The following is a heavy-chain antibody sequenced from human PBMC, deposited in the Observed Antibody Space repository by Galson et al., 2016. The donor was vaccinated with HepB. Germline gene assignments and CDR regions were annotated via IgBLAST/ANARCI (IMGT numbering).Heavy chain of an antibody. D-gene: IGHD6-6*01. V-gene: IGHV3-66*01. CDR3: TRAIAARLPFDY. CDR1: GLIVTRNY. Sequence: SLRLSCAASGLIVTRNYMAWVRQAPGKGLEWVSISYSGGYTYYAASVKGRVNISRDNSKNTVSLQMNILRVEDTAVYYCTRAIAARLPFDYWGQGTLVTVSS. J-gene: IGHJ4*02. CDR2: SYSGGYT.